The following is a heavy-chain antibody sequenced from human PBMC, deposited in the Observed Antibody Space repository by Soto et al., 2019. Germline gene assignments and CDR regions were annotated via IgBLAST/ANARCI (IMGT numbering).Heavy chain of an antibody. CDR1: GFTFSSYA. CDR2: ISSNGGST. CDR3: ARGRAVAGMVYYFDY. D-gene: IGHD6-19*01. V-gene: IGHV3-64*01. J-gene: IGHJ4*02. Sequence: EVQLVESGGGLVQPGGSLRLSCAASGFTFSSYAMHWVRQAPGKGLEYVSAISSNGGSTYYANSVKGRFTISRDNSKNTLYLQMGSLRAEDMAVYYCARGRAVAGMVYYFDYWGQGTLVTVSS.